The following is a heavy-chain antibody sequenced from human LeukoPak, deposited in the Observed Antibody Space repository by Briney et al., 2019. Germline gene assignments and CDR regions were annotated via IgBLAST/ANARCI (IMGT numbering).Heavy chain of an antibody. CDR2: IIPIFGTA. D-gene: IGHD3-3*01. J-gene: IGHJ6*03. CDR1: GGTFSSYA. CDR3: ARGDQPATYDFWSGYPGYYMDV. V-gene: IGHV1-69*13. Sequence: SVKVSCKASGGTFSSYAISWVRQAPGQGLEWMGGIIPIFGTANYAQKFQGRATITADESTSTAYMELSSLRSEDTAVYYCARGDQPATYDFWSGYPGYYMDVWGKGTTVTVSS.